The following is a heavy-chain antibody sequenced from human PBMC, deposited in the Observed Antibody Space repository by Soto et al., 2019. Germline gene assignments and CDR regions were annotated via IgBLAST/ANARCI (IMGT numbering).Heavy chain of an antibody. CDR2: ISGSGGST. D-gene: IGHD4-17*01. J-gene: IGHJ4*02. CDR3: AKAIDYGDYLPWNGY. CDR1: GFTFSSYA. V-gene: IGHV3-23*01. Sequence: GGSLRLSCAASGFTFSSYAMSWVRQAPGKGLEWVSAISGSGGSTYYADSVKGRFTISRDNSKNTLYLQMNSLRAEDTAVYYCAKAIDYGDYLPWNGYWGQGTLVTVSS.